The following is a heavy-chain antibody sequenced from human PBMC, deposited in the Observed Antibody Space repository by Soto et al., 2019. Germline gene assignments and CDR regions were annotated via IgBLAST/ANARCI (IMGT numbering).Heavy chain of an antibody. CDR2: ISGSGGST. V-gene: IGHV3-23*01. CDR3: AKIRAGSDYYFDY. CDR1: GFTFSSYA. D-gene: IGHD2-15*01. Sequence: EVQLLESGGGLVQPGGSLRLSRAASGFTFSSYAMSWVRQAPGKGLEWVSAISGSGGSTYYADSVKGRFTISRDNSKNTLYLQMNSLRAEDTAVYYCAKIRAGSDYYFDYWGQGTLVTVSS. J-gene: IGHJ4*02.